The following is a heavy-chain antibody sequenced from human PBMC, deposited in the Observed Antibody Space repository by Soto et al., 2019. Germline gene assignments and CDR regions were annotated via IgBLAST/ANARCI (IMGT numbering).Heavy chain of an antibody. Sequence: ESLKISCKGSGYSFTSYWISWVRQMPGKGLEWMGRIDPSDSYTNYSPSFQGHVTISADKSISTAYLQWSSLKASDTAMYYCARTLVGATTYGYWGQGTLVTVSS. CDR2: IDPSDSYT. CDR1: GYSFTSYW. CDR3: ARTLVGATTYGY. J-gene: IGHJ4*02. D-gene: IGHD1-26*01. V-gene: IGHV5-10-1*01.